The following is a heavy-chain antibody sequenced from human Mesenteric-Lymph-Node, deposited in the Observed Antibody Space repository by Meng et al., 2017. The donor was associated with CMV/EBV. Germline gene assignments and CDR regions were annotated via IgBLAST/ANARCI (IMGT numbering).Heavy chain of an antibody. J-gene: IGHJ4*02. CDR3: ARQSVATPEFDY. V-gene: IGHV5-51*01. D-gene: IGHD4-23*01. Sequence: FTGSGSSFSSSWIGWLRQMPGKGLEWMGIIYPVDSDIRYSPSFQGQVTISVDKSISTAYLQWTSLKDSDTAMYYCARQSVATPEFDYWGQGTLVTVSS. CDR1: GSSFSSSW. CDR2: IYPVDSDI.